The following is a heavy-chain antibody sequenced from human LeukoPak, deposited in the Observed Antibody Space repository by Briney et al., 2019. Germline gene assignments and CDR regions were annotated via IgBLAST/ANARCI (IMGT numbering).Heavy chain of an antibody. Sequence: SQTLSLTCTVSGGSISSGSYYWSWIRQPAGKGLEWIGRIYTSGRTDYNPSLKSRVTMSADTSKNQFSLKLSSVTAADTAVYYCASRKLGNDYWGQGTLVTVSS. CDR1: GGSISSGSYY. D-gene: IGHD7-27*01. J-gene: IGHJ4*02. CDR3: ASRKLGNDY. CDR2: IYTSGRT. V-gene: IGHV4-61*02.